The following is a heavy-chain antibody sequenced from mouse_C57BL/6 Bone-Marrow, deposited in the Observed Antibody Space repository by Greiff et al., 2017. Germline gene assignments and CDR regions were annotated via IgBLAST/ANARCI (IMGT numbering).Heavy chain of an antibody. D-gene: IGHD1-1*01. Sequence: EVQLQQSGPELVKPGASVKISCKASGYSFTDYNMNWVKQSNGKSLEWIGVINPNYGTTSYNQKFKGKATLTVDQSSSTAYMQLNSLTSEDSAVYYCAKARGWSTVPYYYAMDYWGQGTSVTVSS. CDR3: AKARGWSTVPYYYAMDY. CDR2: INPNYGTT. V-gene: IGHV1-39*01. J-gene: IGHJ4*01. CDR1: GYSFTDYN.